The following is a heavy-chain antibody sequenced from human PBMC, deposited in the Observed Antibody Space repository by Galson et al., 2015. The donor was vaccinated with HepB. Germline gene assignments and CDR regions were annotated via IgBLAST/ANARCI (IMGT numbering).Heavy chain of an antibody. V-gene: IGHV3-73*01. CDR3: AKVGSRSYFHYWYFDL. CDR1: GFTFSGSA. D-gene: IGHD3-10*01. Sequence: LRLSCAASGFTFSGSAMHWVRQASGKGLEWVGRIRSKANSYATAYAASVRGRFTISRDDSKNTLYLQMNSLRAEDTAVYYCAKVGSRSYFHYWYFDLWGRGALVTVSS. J-gene: IGHJ2*01. CDR2: IRSKANSYAT.